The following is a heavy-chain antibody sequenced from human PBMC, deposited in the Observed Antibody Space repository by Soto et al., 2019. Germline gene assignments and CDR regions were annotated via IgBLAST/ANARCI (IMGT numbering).Heavy chain of an antibody. CDR2: IGGAGHST. CDR3: VKSPRGYKWYFVF. Sequence: GGSLRLSCVGSGLTFWNYAMSWVRRAPGKGLEWVSTIGGAGHSTWYSDAVRGRFTTSRDNSKSTLYLHMNSLRVEDTAIYYFVKSPRGYKWYFVFWVQGTWVTVSS. D-gene: IGHD2-8*01. V-gene: IGHV3-23*01. J-gene: IGHJ4*02. CDR1: GLTFWNYA.